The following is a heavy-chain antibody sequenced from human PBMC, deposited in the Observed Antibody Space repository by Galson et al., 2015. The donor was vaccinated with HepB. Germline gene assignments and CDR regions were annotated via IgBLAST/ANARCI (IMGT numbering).Heavy chain of an antibody. CDR2: ISGRGSTI. CDR1: GFTFSDNF. V-gene: IGHV3-11*01. CDR3: AREQHQLIRDLKD. J-gene: IGHJ4*02. Sequence: SLRLSRAGSGFTFSDNFMTWIRQAPGKGLEWVSHISGRGSTIYYANSVRGRFTISRDNAKNSLYLQMNSLRPDDTAVYYCAREQHQLIRDLKDWGRGTLVTVSS. D-gene: IGHD1-1*01.